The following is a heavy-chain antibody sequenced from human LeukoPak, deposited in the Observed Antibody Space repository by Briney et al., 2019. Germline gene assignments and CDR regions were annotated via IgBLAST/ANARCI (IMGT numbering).Heavy chain of an antibody. CDR3: ARGFPVTRGYSYGLIDY. D-gene: IGHD5-18*01. J-gene: IGHJ4*02. CDR1: GGSFSGYY. Sequence: SETLSLTCAVYGGSFSGYYWSWIRQPPGKGLEWIGSIYYSGSTYYNPSLKSRVTISVDTSKNQFSLKLSSVTAADTAVYYCARGFPVTRGYSYGLIDYWGQGTLVTVSS. CDR2: IYYSGST. V-gene: IGHV4-34*01.